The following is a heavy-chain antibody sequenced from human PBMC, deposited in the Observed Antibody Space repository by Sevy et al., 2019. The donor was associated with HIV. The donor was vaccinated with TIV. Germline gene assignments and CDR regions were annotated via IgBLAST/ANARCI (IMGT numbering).Heavy chain of an antibody. CDR2: ISSSSNYI. J-gene: IGHJ4*02. CDR1: GFTFSRYS. CDR3: TTDPDYSNYFDY. D-gene: IGHD4-4*01. V-gene: IGHV3-21*01. Sequence: GGSLRLSCAASGFTFSRYSMNWVRQAPGKGLQWVSSISSSSNYIYYTDSLKGRFTISRDNAKNSLYLQMNSLRAEDTAVYYCTTDPDYSNYFDYWGQGTLVTVSS.